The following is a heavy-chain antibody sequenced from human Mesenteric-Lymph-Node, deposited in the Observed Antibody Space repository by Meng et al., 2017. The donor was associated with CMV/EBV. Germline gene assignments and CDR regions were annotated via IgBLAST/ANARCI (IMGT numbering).Heavy chain of an antibody. CDR1: GFIFSSYE. D-gene: IGHD6-19*01. CDR2: ISDSGRTI. V-gene: IGHV3-48*03. Sequence: GESLKISCAASGFIFSSYEMNWVRQAPGKGLEWVSYISDSGRTILYADSVKGRFTISRDNAENSLYLQMNSLRAEDTAVYYCARAVAGTFDYWGQGTLVTVSS. J-gene: IGHJ4*02. CDR3: ARAVAGTFDY.